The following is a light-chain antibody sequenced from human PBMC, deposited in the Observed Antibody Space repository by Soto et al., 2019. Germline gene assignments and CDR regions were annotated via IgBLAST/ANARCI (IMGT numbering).Light chain of an antibody. V-gene: IGKV3-20*01. CDR2: GAS. J-gene: IGKJ1*01. Sequence: EIVLTQSPGTLSLSPGERATLSCRASQSVSNNYLAWYQQKPGQAPRLLIYGASNRATGIPDRFSGSGSGTDFTLTISRLEPEDFAVYYCQQYNNRWTFGLGTKV. CDR3: QQYNNRWT. CDR1: QSVSNNY.